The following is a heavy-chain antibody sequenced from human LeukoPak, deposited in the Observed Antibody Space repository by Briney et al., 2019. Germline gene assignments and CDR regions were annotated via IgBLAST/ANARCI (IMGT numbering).Heavy chain of an antibody. D-gene: IGHD6-19*01. CDR3: AASSGSGAFDI. CDR1: GYTFTGYY. V-gene: IGHV1-2*02. Sequence: ASVKVSCKAPGYTFTGYYMHWVRQAPGQGLEWMGWINPNNGGTNYAQKFQGRVTMTRDTSISTAYMELSRLRSDDTAVYYCAASSGSGAFDIWGQGTMVTVSS. J-gene: IGHJ3*02. CDR2: INPNNGGT.